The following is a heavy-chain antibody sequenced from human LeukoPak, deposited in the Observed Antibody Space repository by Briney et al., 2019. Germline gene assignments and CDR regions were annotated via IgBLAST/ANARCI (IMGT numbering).Heavy chain of an antibody. J-gene: IGHJ4*02. Sequence: PGRSLRLSCAASGFTLSSYGMHRVRQAPGKGLEWVAVIWYDGSNKYYADSVKGRFTISRDNSKNTLYLQMNSLRAEDAAVYYCARDKGDGYNPFDYWGQGTLATVSS. D-gene: IGHD5-24*01. V-gene: IGHV3-33*01. CDR1: GFTLSSYG. CDR3: ARDKGDGYNPFDY. CDR2: IWYDGSNK.